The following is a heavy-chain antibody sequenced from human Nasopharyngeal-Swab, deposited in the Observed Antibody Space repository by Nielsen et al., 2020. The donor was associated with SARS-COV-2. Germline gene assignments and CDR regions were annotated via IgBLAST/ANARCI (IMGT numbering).Heavy chain of an antibody. D-gene: IGHD6-13*01. CDR1: GFTFRDYY. CDR2: ISSSSSTI. CDR3: ARDFGAPSSSWYDGDWFDP. J-gene: IGHJ5*02. V-gene: IGHV3-11*01. Sequence: GRSLRLSCAASGFTFRDYYMSWIRQAPGKGLEWGAYISSSSSTIYYADSVKGRFTISRDNAKNSLYLQMNSLRAEDTAVYYCARDFGAPSSSWYDGDWFDPWGQGTLVTVSS.